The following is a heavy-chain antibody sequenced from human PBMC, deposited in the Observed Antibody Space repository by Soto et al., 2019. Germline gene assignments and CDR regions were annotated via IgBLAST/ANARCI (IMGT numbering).Heavy chain of an antibody. CDR1: GVSISYYY. CDR2: IYYSGST. V-gene: IGHV4-59*01. CDR3: ERERRETGAGKWFDP. D-gene: IGHD2-8*02. Sequence: SETLSLTCTVSGVSISYYYWTWIRKPTEKELEWIGYIYYSGSTNYSPSLKSRVTISVDTSKNQVSLKLSSVTAADTVVYFCERERRETGAGKWFDPWGQGTLVTVSS. J-gene: IGHJ5*02.